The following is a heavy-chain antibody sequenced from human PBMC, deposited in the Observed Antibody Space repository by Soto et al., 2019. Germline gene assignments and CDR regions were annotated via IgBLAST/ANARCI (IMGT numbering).Heavy chain of an antibody. CDR2: IGESGTPT. Sequence: EVQLVESGGGLVQPGGSLRLSCAASGFTFSSYAMQWVRQAPGKGLEWVSLIGESGTPTYYADSVKGRFTISRDNSGNTLFLEMYSLRAEDTAVYYCARYIPGVRDYGRDVWGQGTTVTVSS. CDR3: ARYIPGVRDYGRDV. D-gene: IGHD5-18*01. CDR1: GFTFSSYA. V-gene: IGHV3-23*04. J-gene: IGHJ6*02.